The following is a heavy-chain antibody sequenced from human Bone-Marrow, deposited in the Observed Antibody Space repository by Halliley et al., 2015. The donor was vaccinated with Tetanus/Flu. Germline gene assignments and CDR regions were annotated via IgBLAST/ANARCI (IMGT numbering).Heavy chain of an antibody. V-gene: IGHV4-31*01. CDR1: GGSLNDGTFY. CDR2: IYHVEST. CDR3: ARAHSTGRIIDY. J-gene: IGHJ4*02. Sequence: TLSLTCNVSGGSLNDGTFYWTWIRQFPGKGLEWMGYIYHVESTSRNPSLKSQLTISLDPSKSQFSLKLTSMTAADTAVYYYARAHSTGRIIDYWGQGTLVTVSS. D-gene: IGHD3-22*01.